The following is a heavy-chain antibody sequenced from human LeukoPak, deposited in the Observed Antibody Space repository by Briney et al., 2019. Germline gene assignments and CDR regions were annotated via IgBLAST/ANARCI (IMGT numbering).Heavy chain of an antibody. D-gene: IGHD5-18*01. CDR2: ISTSGGST. V-gene: IGHV3-23*01. CDR1: GFTLSSYD. Sequence: TGGSLRLSCAASGFTLSSYDMSWVRQAPGKGLEWVSTISTSGGSTYYADSVKGRFTISRDNSKNTVYLQMNSLRAEDTAVYYCAKHQGREAGYSFDSDAFDIWGQGTKVTVSS. CDR3: AKHQGREAGYSFDSDAFDI. J-gene: IGHJ3*02.